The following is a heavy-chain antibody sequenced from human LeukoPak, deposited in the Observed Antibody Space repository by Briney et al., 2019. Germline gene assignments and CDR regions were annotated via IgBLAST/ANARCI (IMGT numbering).Heavy chain of an antibody. CDR1: GYTFTTYS. D-gene: IGHD3-16*01. V-gene: IGHV1-3*03. J-gene: IGHJ2*01. CDR3: ARQALVRGDWYFDL. CDR2: FNVGNGNT. Sequence: ASVKVCCKASGYTFTTYSIHWVRQAPGQRLEWMGWFNVGNGNTKYSQEFQGRVTITRDTSASTAYMELSSLRSEDMAVYYCARQALVRGDWYFDLWGRGTLVTVSS.